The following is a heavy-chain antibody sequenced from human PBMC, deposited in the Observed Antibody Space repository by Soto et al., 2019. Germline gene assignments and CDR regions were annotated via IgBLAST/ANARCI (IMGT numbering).Heavy chain of an antibody. CDR1: GFTFISSF. Sequence: GGSLRLSCVASGFTFISSFMGWIRQAPGKGLEWVANINQDGGVTYYVDSVEGRFTISRDNTKDSLYLQMNSLRGEDTAIYYCARYYRGSGRYFFDYWGQGTPVTVSS. V-gene: IGHV3-7*03. CDR2: INQDGGVT. CDR3: ARYYRGSGRYFFDY. D-gene: IGHD6-19*01. J-gene: IGHJ4*02.